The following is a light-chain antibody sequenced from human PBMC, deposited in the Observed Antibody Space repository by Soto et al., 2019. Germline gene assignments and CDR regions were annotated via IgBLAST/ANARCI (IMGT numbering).Light chain of an antibody. CDR3: QQYGSSPRT. V-gene: IGKV3-20*01. CDR1: QSVSSIY. Sequence: EIVLTQSPGTLSLSPGERATLSCRASQSVSSIYLGWYQQEPGQAPRLLMYGASSRATGIPERFSGSGSGTDFTLTISRLEPEDFAVYYCQQYGSSPRTFGQGTKVGIK. CDR2: GAS. J-gene: IGKJ1*01.